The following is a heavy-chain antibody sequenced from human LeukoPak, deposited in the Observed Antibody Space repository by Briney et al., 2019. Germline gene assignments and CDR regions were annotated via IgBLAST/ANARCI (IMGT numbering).Heavy chain of an antibody. Sequence: SVKVSCKASGGTFSSYAISWVRQAPGQGLEWMGGIIPIFGTANYAQKFQGRVTITTDESTSTAYMELSSLRSEDTAVYYCAKDETSAGTAMINYRFDYWGQGTLVTVSS. CDR1: GGTFSSYA. CDR2: IIPIFGTA. D-gene: IGHD5-18*01. J-gene: IGHJ4*02. CDR3: AKDETSAGTAMINYRFDY. V-gene: IGHV1-69*05.